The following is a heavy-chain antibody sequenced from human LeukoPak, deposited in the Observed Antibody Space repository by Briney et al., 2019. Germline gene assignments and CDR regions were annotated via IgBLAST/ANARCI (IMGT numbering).Heavy chain of an antibody. J-gene: IGHJ4*02. Sequence: GGSLRLSCAASGFTVSSNYMSWVRQAPGKGLEWVSVIYSGGSTYYADSVKGRFTISRDNSKNTLYLQMNSLRAEDTAVYYCARDETYYYDSSGYPEFVYWSQGTLVTVSS. V-gene: IGHV3-66*02. CDR1: GFTVSSNY. CDR2: IYSGGST. D-gene: IGHD3-22*01. CDR3: ARDETYYYDSSGYPEFVY.